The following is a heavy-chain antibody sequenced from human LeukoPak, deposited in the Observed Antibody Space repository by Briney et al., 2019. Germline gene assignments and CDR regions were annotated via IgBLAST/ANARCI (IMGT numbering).Heavy chain of an antibody. CDR3: ARGGDNYDISTQ. V-gene: IGHV1-2*02. CDR1: EYIFTDSY. D-gene: IGHD3-9*01. J-gene: IGHJ4*02. Sequence: ASMKVSCKASEYIFTDSYIHWVRQAPGQGLEWMGWINPHSGGTNYAQNFQDRVTMTGDTSISTAYMELSRLISDDTAIYYCARGGDNYDISTQWGQGTLVTVSS. CDR2: INPHSGGT.